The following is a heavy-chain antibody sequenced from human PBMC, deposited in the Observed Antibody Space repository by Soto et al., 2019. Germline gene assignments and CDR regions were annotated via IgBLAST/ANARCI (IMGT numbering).Heavy chain of an antibody. CDR2: IYYSGST. Sequence: SETLSLTXTVSGGSISSYYWSWIRQPPGKGLEWIGYIYYSGSTNYNPSLKSRVTISVDTSKNQFSLKLSSVTAADTAVYYCARTDSSSWVFDYWGQGTLVTVSS. J-gene: IGHJ4*02. CDR1: GGSISSYY. V-gene: IGHV4-59*01. CDR3: ARTDSSSWVFDY. D-gene: IGHD6-13*01.